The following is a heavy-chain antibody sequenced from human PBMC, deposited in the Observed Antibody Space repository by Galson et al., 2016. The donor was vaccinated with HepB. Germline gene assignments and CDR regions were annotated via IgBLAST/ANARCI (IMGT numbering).Heavy chain of an antibody. D-gene: IGHD3-3*01. J-gene: IGHJ4*02. V-gene: IGHV4-59*01. CDR2: ISSSGGP. CDR1: GGPITNYL. Sequence: SETLSLTCSVSGGPITNYLCTWIRQPPGKGLEWIASISSSGGPTYNPSPKDRDTISIDKSKNQSSLKMTSVTAADTAVYFCARIPWRPYDFGPDYWGQGNLVTVSS. CDR3: ARIPWRPYDFGPDY.